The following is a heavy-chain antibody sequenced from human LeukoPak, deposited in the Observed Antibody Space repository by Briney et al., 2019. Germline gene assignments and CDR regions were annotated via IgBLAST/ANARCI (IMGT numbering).Heavy chain of an antibody. CDR1: EFSFRDFW. J-gene: IGHJ4*02. V-gene: IGHV3-7*01. CDR3: ARFGYSGWNLEY. CDR2: INQGGSVK. D-gene: IGHD5-12*01. Sequence: PGGSPRLSCAASEFSFRDFWMTWVRQAPGKGLEWVANINQGGSVKYYVDSVKGRFTISRDDAKSSLYVQMNSLRDEDTAVYYCARFGYSGWNLEYWSQGTLVTVSS.